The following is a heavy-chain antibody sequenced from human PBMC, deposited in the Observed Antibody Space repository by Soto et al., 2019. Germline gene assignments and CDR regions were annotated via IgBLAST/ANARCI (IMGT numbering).Heavy chain of an antibody. V-gene: IGHV1-46*03. CDR1: GYTFTSYY. J-gene: IGHJ6*02. D-gene: IGHD3-16*02. CDR3: ARDRGVITFGGVIATYYYYYYGMDV. CDR2: INPSGGST. Sequence: ASVKVSCKASGYTFTSYYMHWVRQAPGQGLEWMGIINPSGGSTSYAQKFQGRVTMTRDTSTSTVYMELGSLRSEDTAVYYCARDRGVITFGGVIATYYYYYYGMDVWGQGTTVTVSS.